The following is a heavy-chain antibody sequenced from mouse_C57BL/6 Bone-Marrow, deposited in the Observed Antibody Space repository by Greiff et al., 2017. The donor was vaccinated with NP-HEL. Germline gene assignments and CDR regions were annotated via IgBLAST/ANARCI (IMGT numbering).Heavy chain of an antibody. J-gene: IGHJ3*01. Sequence: EVKLVESGPGLVKPSQSLSLTCSVTGYSITSGYYWNWIRQFPGNNLEWMGYISYDGSNNYNPSLKNRISITRDTSKNQFFLKLNSVTTEDTATYYCARDNDYDDWFAYWGQGTLVTVSA. V-gene: IGHV3-6*01. CDR3: ARDNDYDDWFAY. D-gene: IGHD2-4*01. CDR1: GYSITSGYY. CDR2: ISYDGSN.